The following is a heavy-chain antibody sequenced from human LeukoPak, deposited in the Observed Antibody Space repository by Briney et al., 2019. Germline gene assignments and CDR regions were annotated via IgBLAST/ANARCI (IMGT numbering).Heavy chain of an antibody. CDR2: IYYSGST. V-gene: IGHV4-59*01. Sequence: SETLSLTCTVSGGSISSYYWSWIRQPPGKGLEWIGYIYYSGSTNYNPSLKSRVTISVDTSKNQFSLKLSSVTAADTAVYYCARVDTAMVTMVSYNSFDPWGQGTLVTVSS. CDR3: ARVDTAMVTMVSYNSFDP. CDR1: GGSISSYY. D-gene: IGHD5-18*01. J-gene: IGHJ5*02.